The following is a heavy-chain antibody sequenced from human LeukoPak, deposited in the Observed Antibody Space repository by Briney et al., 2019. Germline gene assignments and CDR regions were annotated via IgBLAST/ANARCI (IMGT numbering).Heavy chain of an antibody. Sequence: SQTLSLTCTVSGGSISSGDYYWSWIRQSPGKGLEWIGYIFYSGSTYYNPSLKSRVTISVDTSKNQFSLKLSSVTAADTAVYYCARGPGVAAAMGPPYYYYYYGMDVWGQGTTVTVSS. CDR3: ARGPGVAAAMGPPYYYYYYGMDV. D-gene: IGHD6-13*01. CDR1: GGSISSGDYY. J-gene: IGHJ6*02. V-gene: IGHV4-30-4*01. CDR2: IFYSGST.